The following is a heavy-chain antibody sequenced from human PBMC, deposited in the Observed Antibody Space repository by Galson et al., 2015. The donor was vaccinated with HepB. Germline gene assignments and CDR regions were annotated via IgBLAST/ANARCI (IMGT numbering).Heavy chain of an antibody. J-gene: IGHJ3*02. CDR1: GFTFSDFY. CDR2: ISGGSTYT. Sequence: SLRLSCAASGFTFSDFYISWIRQAPGKGLEWVSYISGGSTYTNYAASVKGRFTISRDNAKNSVFPQMNSLRAEDTAVYYCARDSIYVNAFDNWGRGTLVTVSS. D-gene: IGHD2/OR15-2a*01. V-gene: IGHV3-11*06. CDR3: ARDSIYVNAFDN.